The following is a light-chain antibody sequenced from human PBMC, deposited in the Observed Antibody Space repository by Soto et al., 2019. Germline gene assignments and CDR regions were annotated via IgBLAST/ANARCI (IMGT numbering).Light chain of an antibody. J-gene: IGKJ5*01. CDR2: DAS. CDR1: QNIRST. Sequence: EIVVTQSRATLSVSAWERASLCSRTSQNIRSTLAWYQQKPGQAPRLLIYDASTRATGIPARFSGSGTGTDFTLTISRLEPEDFVVYYCQKYGGSFITFGQGTRLEIK. CDR3: QKYGGSFIT. V-gene: IGKV3-20*01.